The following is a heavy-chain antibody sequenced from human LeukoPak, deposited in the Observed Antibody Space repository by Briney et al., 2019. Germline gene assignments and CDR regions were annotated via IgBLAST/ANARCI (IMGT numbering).Heavy chain of an antibody. J-gene: IGHJ1*01. CDR2: IIPIFGTA. D-gene: IGHD2-2*01. CDR1: GGIFISYA. Sequence: SVTVSCKASGGIFISYAISWVRQAPGQGLEWMGGIIPIFGTANYAQKFQGRVAITADESTSTAYMELSSLRSEDTAVYYCARGSEPAALIRAEYFQHWGQGTLVTVSS. V-gene: IGHV1-69*13. CDR3: ARGSEPAALIRAEYFQH.